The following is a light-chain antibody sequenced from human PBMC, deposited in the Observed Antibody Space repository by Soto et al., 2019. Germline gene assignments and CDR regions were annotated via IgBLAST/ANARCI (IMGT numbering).Light chain of an antibody. J-gene: IGLJ1*01. Sequence: QSALTQPASVSGSPGQSITISCTGTSSDVGGYNYVSWYQQHPGKAPKLMIYDVSNRPSGVFNRFSGSKSGNTASLTISGIQAEDEADYYCSSYISSITLVFGTGTKVTVL. CDR3: SSYISSITLV. CDR2: DVS. V-gene: IGLV2-14*01. CDR1: SSDVGGYNY.